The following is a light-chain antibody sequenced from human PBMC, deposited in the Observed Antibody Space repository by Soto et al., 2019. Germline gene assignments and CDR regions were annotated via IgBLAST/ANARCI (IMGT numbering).Light chain of an antibody. Sequence: DIQMTQSPSSLSASVGDRVIITCQASQDISNYLNWYQQKPGKAPKLLIYDASNLETGVPSRFSGSGSGTDFTFTISSLQPEDIATYYCQPYDNLPRTFGQGTKVEIK. V-gene: IGKV1-33*01. J-gene: IGKJ1*01. CDR2: DAS. CDR3: QPYDNLPRT. CDR1: QDISNY.